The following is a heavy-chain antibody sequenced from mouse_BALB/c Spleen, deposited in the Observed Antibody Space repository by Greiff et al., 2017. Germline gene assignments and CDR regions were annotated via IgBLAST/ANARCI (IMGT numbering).Heavy chain of an antibody. CDR3: ARSDYGGFAY. CDR2: ISSGSSTI. CDR1: GFTFSSFG. Sequence: EVHLVESGGGLVQPGGSRKLSCAASGFTFSSFGMHWVRQAPEKGLEWVAYISSGSSTIYYADTVKGRFTISRDNPKNTLFLQMTSLRSEDTAMYYCARSDYGGFAYWGQGTLVTVSA. D-gene: IGHD1-1*01. J-gene: IGHJ3*01. V-gene: IGHV5-17*02.